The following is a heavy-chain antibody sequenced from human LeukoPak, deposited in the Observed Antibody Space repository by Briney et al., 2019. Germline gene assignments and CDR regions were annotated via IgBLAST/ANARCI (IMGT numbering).Heavy chain of an antibody. CDR2: IRYDGSNK. CDR3: AKSYGSGSYSSWYFDL. D-gene: IGHD3-10*01. Sequence: PGGSLRLSCAASGFTFSSYGMHWVRQAPGKGLEWVAFIRYDGSNKYYADSVKSRFTISRDNSKNTLYLQMNSLRAEDTAVYYCAKSYGSGSYSSWYFDLWGRGTLVTVSS. J-gene: IGHJ2*01. V-gene: IGHV3-30*02. CDR1: GFTFSSYG.